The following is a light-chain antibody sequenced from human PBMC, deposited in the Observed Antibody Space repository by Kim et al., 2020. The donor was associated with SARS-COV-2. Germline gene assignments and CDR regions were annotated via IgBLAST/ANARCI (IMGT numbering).Light chain of an antibody. Sequence: SVENEVTSTRQTSRDIRHYRTWYKQKPGKAPKLLIFNASNWEPRVPWRFSGSGSGTTLTFTISSLQPDDIASYDGQQYDKLPLSFGGGTKVDIK. V-gene: IGKV1-33*01. CDR2: NAS. J-gene: IGKJ4*01. CDR3: QQYDKLPLS. CDR1: RDIRHY.